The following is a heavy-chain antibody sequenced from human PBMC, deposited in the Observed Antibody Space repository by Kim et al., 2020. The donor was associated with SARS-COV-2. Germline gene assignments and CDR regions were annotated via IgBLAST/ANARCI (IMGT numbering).Heavy chain of an antibody. CDR3: ARSDDSSGYYYPIFDY. V-gene: IGHV1-69*01. J-gene: IGHJ4*02. D-gene: IGHD3-22*01. Sequence: KFQGRVTITADESTSTAYMELSSLRSEDTAVYYCARSDDSSGYYYPIFDYWGQGTLVTVSS.